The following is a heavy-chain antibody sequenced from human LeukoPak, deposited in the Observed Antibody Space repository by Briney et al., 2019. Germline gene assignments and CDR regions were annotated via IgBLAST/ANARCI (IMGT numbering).Heavy chain of an antibody. V-gene: IGHV1-2*02. CDR2: INPNSGGT. Sequence: ASVKVSCKASGYSFTDHGISWVRQAPGQGLEWMGWINPNSGGTNYAQKFQGRVTMTRDTSISTAYMELSRLRSDDTAVYYCARAPKDYGSGSYLDYWGQGTLVTVSS. D-gene: IGHD3-10*01. J-gene: IGHJ4*02. CDR3: ARAPKDYGSGSYLDY. CDR1: GYSFTDHG.